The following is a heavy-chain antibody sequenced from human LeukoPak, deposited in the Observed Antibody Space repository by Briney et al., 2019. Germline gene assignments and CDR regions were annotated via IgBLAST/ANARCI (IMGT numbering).Heavy chain of an antibody. J-gene: IGHJ4*02. CDR3: ARNGSGSYGY. D-gene: IGHD3-10*01. V-gene: IGHV1-18*01. CDR2: ISVYNGHT. Sequence: GASVKVSCKASGYSFTTYGISWVRQPPGQGLEWMGWISVYNGHTNYAQKLQGRVTMTIDTSTSTAYMELRSLTSDDTAVYYCARNGSGSYGYWGQGTLVIVS. CDR1: GYSFTTYG.